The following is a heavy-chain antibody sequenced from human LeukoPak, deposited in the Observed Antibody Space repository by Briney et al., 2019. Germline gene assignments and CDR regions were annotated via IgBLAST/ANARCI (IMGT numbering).Heavy chain of an antibody. CDR1: GGSISSHY. V-gene: IGHV4-4*07. J-gene: IGHJ3*02. Sequence: PSETLSLTCTVSGGSISSHYWSWIRQPAGKGLEWIGRIHSSESTNYNPSLKSRVTMSLDTSKKQFSLKLSPVTAADTAVYYCATSIAVAGWLEGAFDIWGQGTMVTVSS. CDR2: IHSSEST. CDR3: ATSIAVAGWLEGAFDI. D-gene: IGHD6-13*01.